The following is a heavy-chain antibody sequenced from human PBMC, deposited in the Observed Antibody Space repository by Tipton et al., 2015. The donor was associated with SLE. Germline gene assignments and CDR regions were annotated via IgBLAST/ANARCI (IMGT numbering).Heavy chain of an antibody. J-gene: IGHJ5*01. D-gene: IGHD5-12*01. CDR1: GFTFSHYA. Sequence: SLRLSCGATGFTFSHYAMHWVRQAPGKGLEWVSGISWDSRTIVYADSVKGRFTISRDNAKKSLYLQMNSLRAEDTALYYCVRDRGLSWFDSWGQGTLVTVSS. V-gene: IGHV3-9*01. CDR3: VRDRGLSWFDS. CDR2: ISWDSRTI.